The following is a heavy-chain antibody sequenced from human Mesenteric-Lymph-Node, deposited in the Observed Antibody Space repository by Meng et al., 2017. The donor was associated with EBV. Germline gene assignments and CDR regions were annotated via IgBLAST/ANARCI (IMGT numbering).Heavy chain of an antibody. CDR3: VRDLWLRIGECV. D-gene: IGHD5-12*01. Sequence: QVQLVQSGAEVKKPGSSVKVSCKGSGASFNNYGISWVRQAPGQGLEWMGDITPVFGIANYAESFQGRVTISADTSTRTTYMDLSSLRSDDTAVYYCVRDLWLRIGECVWGQGTLVTVSS. CDR2: ITPVFGIA. CDR1: GASFNNYG. J-gene: IGHJ4*02. V-gene: IGHV1-69*17.